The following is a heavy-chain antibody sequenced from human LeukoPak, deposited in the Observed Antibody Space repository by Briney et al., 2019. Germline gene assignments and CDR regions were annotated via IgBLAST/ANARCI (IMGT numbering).Heavy chain of an antibody. J-gene: IGHJ4*02. CDR3: ARGSGSSYDYDY. Sequence: GGSLRLSCAASGFTFSSYSMNWVRQAPGKGLEWVSSTSSSSSYIYYADSVKGRFTISRDNAKNSLYLQMNSLRAEDTAVYYCARGSGSSYDYDYWGQGTLVTVSS. D-gene: IGHD5-12*01. CDR1: GFTFSSYS. CDR2: TSSSSSYI. V-gene: IGHV3-21*01.